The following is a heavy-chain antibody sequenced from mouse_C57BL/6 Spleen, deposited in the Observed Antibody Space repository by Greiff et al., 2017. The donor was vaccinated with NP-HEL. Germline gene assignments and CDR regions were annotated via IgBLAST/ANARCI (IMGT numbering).Heavy chain of an antibody. V-gene: IGHV5-6*01. Sequence: DVHLVESGGDLVKPGGSLKLSCAASGFTFSSYGMSWVRQTPDKRLEWVATISSGGSYTYYPDSVKGRFTISRDNAKNTLYLQMSSLKSEDTAMYYCARPLYGSSPYYAMDYWGQGTSVTVSS. J-gene: IGHJ4*01. CDR3: ARPLYGSSPYYAMDY. CDR2: ISSGGSYT. D-gene: IGHD1-1*01. CDR1: GFTFSSYG.